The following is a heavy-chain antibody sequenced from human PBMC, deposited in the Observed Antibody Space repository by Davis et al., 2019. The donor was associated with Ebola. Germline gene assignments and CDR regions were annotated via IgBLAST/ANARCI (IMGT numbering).Heavy chain of an antibody. V-gene: IGHV7-4-1*02. CDR1: GDTFSIYT. J-gene: IGHJ6*04. CDR2: INTNTGNP. D-gene: IGHD2-2*01. Sequence: ASVKVSCKASGDTFSIYTINWVRQAPGQGLEWMGWINTNTGNPTYAQAFKGRFVFSLDTSVSTAYLQISSLKAEDSAVYYCARSSYSWYFSGMDVWGKGTTVTVSS. CDR3: ARSSYSWYFSGMDV.